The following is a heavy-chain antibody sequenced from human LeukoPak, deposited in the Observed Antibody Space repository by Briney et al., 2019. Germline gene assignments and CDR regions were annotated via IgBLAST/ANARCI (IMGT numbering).Heavy chain of an antibody. Sequence: GGSLRLSXAASGFTLSSYAMSWVRQAPGKGLEWVSAISGSGRSTYYADSVKGRFTISRDDSKSTLYLQMNSLRAEDTAVYYCAKAINRIAVAVTTLFDYWGQGTLVTVSS. J-gene: IGHJ4*02. CDR1: GFTLSSYA. CDR2: ISGSGRST. D-gene: IGHD6-19*01. CDR3: AKAINRIAVAVTTLFDY. V-gene: IGHV3-23*01.